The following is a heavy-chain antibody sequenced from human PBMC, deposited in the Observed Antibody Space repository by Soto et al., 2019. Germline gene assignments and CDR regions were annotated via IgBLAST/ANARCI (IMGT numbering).Heavy chain of an antibody. D-gene: IGHD4-17*01. CDR2: VYYTWET. Sequence: QVQLQQSGPRLVKPSETLALTCTVSSGPDRSHNWGWIRQPPGRGLEWIGYVYYTWETAYNPSLRGWVTISADTSTNDIALTLNSVTAADTAVYYCVRQGIDYLHGLVDVWGQGTTVSVSS. V-gene: IGHV4-59*08. CDR1: SGPDRSHN. CDR3: VRQGIDYLHGLVDV. J-gene: IGHJ6*02.